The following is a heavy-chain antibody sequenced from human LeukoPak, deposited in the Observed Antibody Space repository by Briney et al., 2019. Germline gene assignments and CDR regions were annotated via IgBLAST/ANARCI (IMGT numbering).Heavy chain of an antibody. D-gene: IGHD7-27*01. J-gene: IGHJ3*02. V-gene: IGHV3-21*01. Sequence: GGSLRLSCAASGFTFSSYSMNWVRQAPGKGLEWVSSISSSSRYIYYADSVKGRFTISRDNAKNSLYLQMNSLRAEDTAVYYCASATGDNDAFDIWGQGTMVTVFS. CDR3: ASATGDNDAFDI. CDR2: ISSSSRYI. CDR1: GFTFSSYS.